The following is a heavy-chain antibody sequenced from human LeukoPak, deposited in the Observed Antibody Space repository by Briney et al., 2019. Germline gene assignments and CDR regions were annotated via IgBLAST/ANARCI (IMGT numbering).Heavy chain of an antibody. Sequence: GGSLRLSCGASGFTFSSYAMHWVRRARGRGLEGVAVISYDGSNKYYAGSVKGRFTISRDNSKNTLYLQMNSLRAEDTAVYYCARGVVPAAYWFDPWGQGTLVTVSS. J-gene: IGHJ5*02. D-gene: IGHD2-2*01. CDR2: ISYDGSNK. CDR1: GFTFSSYA. CDR3: ARGVVPAAYWFDP. V-gene: IGHV3-30-3*01.